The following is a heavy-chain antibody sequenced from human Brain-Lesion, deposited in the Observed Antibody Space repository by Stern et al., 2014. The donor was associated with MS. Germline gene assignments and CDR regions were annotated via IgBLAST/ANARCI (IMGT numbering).Heavy chain of an antibody. CDR1: GGSISSSNW. J-gene: IGHJ4*02. CDR2: SDHSGST. Sequence: QVQLQESGPGLVKPSGTLSLTCAVSGGSISSSNWWSWVRQSPGKGLEWIGESDHSGSTIYNPSLKSRVTVSVDKSQTPFSLNRRSVPAADTAVYFCARFPASRPHVFDSWGQGTLVTVSS. D-gene: IGHD6-13*01. CDR3: ARFPASRPHVFDS. V-gene: IGHV4-4*02.